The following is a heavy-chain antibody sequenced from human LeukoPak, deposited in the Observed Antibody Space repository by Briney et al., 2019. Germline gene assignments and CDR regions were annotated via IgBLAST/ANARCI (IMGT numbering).Heavy chain of an antibody. V-gene: IGHV4-59*08. Sequence: PSETLSLTCTVSGGSFSSYYRSWIRQPPGKGLAWIGYIYYSGSTNYNPSLKSRVTISVDTSKNQFSLKLSSVTAADTAVYYCARHFRGLQFHAFDIWGQGTMVTVSS. J-gene: IGHJ3*02. CDR1: GGSFSSYY. CDR2: IYYSGST. CDR3: ARHFRGLQFHAFDI. D-gene: IGHD5-24*01.